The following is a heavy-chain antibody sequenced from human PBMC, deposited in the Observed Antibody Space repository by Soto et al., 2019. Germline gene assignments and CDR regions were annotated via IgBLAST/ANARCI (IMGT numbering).Heavy chain of an antibody. CDR3: ARVFSGSYSDY. CDR2: IFQSGST. Sequence: QVQLQESGPGLVKPSGTLSLTCAVSGGSIRSNNWWSWVRQPPGKGLEWIGEIFQSGSTTYNPSPKTRVTISVDRSKNQFSLRLSSVTAADTAVYYCARVFSGSYSDYWGQGTLVTVSS. CDR1: GGSIRSNNW. J-gene: IGHJ4*02. V-gene: IGHV4-4*02. D-gene: IGHD1-26*01.